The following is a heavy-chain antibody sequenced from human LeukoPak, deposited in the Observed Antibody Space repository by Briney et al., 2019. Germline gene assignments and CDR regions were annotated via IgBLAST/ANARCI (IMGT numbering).Heavy chain of an antibody. CDR1: GFTFSRFG. CDR2: IWYDGSNK. CDR3: ARDYYYDSSGYWDYYFDY. D-gene: IGHD3-22*01. Sequence: PGGSLRLSCAASGFTFSRFGMHWVHQAPGKGLEWVAVIWYDGSNKYYADSVKGRFTISRDNSKNTLYLEMNSLRAEDTAVYYCARDYYYDSSGYWDYYFDYWGQGTLVSVSS. J-gene: IGHJ4*02. V-gene: IGHV3-33*01.